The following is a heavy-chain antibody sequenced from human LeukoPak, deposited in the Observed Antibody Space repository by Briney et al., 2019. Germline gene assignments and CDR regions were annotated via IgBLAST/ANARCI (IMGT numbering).Heavy chain of an antibody. Sequence: SETLSLTCAVYGGSFSGYYWSWIRQPPGKGLEWIGEINHSGSTNYNPSLKSRVTISVDTSKNQFSLTLSSVTAADTAVYYCARRVTTRLPLRYWGQGTLVTVSS. CDR3: ARRVTTRLPLRY. D-gene: IGHD4-17*01. CDR1: GGSFSGYY. CDR2: INHSGST. J-gene: IGHJ4*02. V-gene: IGHV4-34*01.